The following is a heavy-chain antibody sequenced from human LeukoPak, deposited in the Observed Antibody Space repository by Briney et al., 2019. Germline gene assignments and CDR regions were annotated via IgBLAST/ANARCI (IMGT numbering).Heavy chain of an antibody. CDR2: IYSDNT. CDR1: GFTFSSNS. D-gene: IGHD5-24*01. Sequence: GGSLRLSCTVSGFTFSSNSMSWVRQAPGKGLEWVSFIYSDNTRYSDSVKGRFTISRDNSKNTLYLQMNSLRAEDTAVYYCASTNGKRMATHSLKYYFDYWGQGTLVTVSS. J-gene: IGHJ4*02. V-gene: IGHV3-53*01. CDR3: ASTNGKRMATHSLKYYFDY.